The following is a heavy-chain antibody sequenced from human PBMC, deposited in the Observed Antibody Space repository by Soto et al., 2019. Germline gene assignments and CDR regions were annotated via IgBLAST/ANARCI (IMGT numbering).Heavy chain of an antibody. CDR2: ISSNGGSI. Sequence: EVQLVESGGSLVQPGGSLRLSCAASGFTFSSYAMHWVRQAPGKGLEYVSAISSNGGSIYYGNSVKGRFTISRDNSKNTLYLQMGSLRAEDIAVYYWAKLHNYLYALDVWGQGTTVTVSS. J-gene: IGHJ6*02. CDR1: GFTFSSYA. V-gene: IGHV3-64*01. D-gene: IGHD1-7*01. CDR3: AKLHNYLYALDV.